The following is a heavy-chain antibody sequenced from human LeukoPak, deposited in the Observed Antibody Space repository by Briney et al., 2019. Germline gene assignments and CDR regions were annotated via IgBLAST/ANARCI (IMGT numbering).Heavy chain of an antibody. J-gene: IGHJ4*02. V-gene: IGHV3-7*03. CDR1: GFTFSDFW. CDR3: TVGGTIHWVEDY. CDR2: TNEAGGDK. Sequence: PGGSLRLSCAASGFTFSDFWMSWVRQAPGKGLECVASTNEAGGDKLYVDSVKGRFTISRDNTKNSVYLQMNSLRVEDTAVYYCTVGGTIHWVEDYWGQGTLVVVSS. D-gene: IGHD1-26*01.